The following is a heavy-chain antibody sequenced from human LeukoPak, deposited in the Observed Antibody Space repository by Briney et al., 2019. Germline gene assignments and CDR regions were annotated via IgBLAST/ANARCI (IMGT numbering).Heavy chain of an antibody. J-gene: IGHJ4*02. Sequence: PSQTLSLTCTVSGGSISSGGYCWSWIRQHPGKGLEWIGYIYYSGSTYYNPSLKSRVTISVDTSKNQFSLKLSSVTAADTAVYYCARGGPIYDFWSGYYEPYYFDYWGQGTLVTVSS. CDR1: GGSISSGGYC. CDR2: IYYSGST. V-gene: IGHV4-31*03. CDR3: ARGGPIYDFWSGYYEPYYFDY. D-gene: IGHD3-3*01.